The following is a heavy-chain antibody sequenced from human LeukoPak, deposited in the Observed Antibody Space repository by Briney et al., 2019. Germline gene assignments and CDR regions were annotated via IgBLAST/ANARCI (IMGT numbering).Heavy chain of an antibody. CDR3: ARDIPELVIP. J-gene: IGHJ5*02. Sequence: TGGSLRLSCAVSGFTVSSTYMSWVRQAPGKGLEWVSVLYMGGNTYYADSVKGRFTISRDRSKNTLYLQMNSLRAEDTAVYCSARDIPELVIPWGQGTLVTVSS. CDR2: LYMGGNT. D-gene: IGHD1-1*01. V-gene: IGHV3-66*01. CDR1: GFTVSSTY.